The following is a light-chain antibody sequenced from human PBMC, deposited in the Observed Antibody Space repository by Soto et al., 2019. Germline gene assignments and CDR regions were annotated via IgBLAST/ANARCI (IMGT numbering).Light chain of an antibody. J-gene: IGKJ4*01. CDR3: QQYNNWPLT. CDR1: QSVSSD. Sequence: EIVLTQSPGTLSLSPGERATLSCRASQSVSSDLAWYQQKPGQAPRLLIYGASTGATGIPARFSGSGSGTEFTLTISSLQSEDFAFYFCQQYNNWPLTFGGGTKVDIK. CDR2: GAS. V-gene: IGKV3-15*01.